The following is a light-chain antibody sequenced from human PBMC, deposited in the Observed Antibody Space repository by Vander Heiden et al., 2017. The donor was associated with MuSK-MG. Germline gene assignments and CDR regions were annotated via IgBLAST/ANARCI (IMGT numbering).Light chain of an antibody. CDR3: SSYTSSSIPVV. V-gene: IGLV2-14*03. J-gene: IGLJ2*01. CDR1: ASEVGGYNF. CDR2: DVR. Sequence: QSALTQPASVSGSPGQSVTISCTGTASEVGGYNFVSWYQLPPDKAPKLIIFDVRYRAPGVPNRFSGSKSGNTAFLTISGLRAEDEADYYCSSYTSSSIPVVFGGGTKVTVL.